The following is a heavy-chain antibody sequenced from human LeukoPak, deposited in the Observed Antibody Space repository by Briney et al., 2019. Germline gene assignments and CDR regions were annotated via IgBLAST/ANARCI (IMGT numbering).Heavy chain of an antibody. CDR2: IYYSGNT. J-gene: IGHJ4*02. D-gene: IGHD6-13*01. Sequence: SETLSLTCTVSSGSISSTHHYWAWIRQPPGKGLEWIGNIYYSGNTYYNPSLKSRVSISVDTSKNQFSLKLTSVTAADTAVYYCARAGTHSSSWPFDYWGQGTLVTVSP. CDR3: ARAGTHSSSWPFDY. V-gene: IGHV4-39*07. CDR1: SGSISSTHHY.